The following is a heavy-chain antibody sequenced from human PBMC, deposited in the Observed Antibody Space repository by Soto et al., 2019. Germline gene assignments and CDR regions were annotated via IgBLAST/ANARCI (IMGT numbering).Heavy chain of an antibody. CDR1: GGIFSTYA. CDR3: ARDRDDYGSGNYYNRIDF. V-gene: IGHV1-69*01. J-gene: IGHJ4*02. Sequence: QVQLVQSGAEVKKPGSSVKVSCKASGGIFSTYAISWLRQAPGQGLEWMGGIIPLFGTPNYAQRFQGRVNLTAEESTSPAYMELSRLRSEDTAVYYCARDRDDYGSGNYYNRIDFWGQGTLVTVSS. D-gene: IGHD3-10*01. CDR2: IIPLFGTP.